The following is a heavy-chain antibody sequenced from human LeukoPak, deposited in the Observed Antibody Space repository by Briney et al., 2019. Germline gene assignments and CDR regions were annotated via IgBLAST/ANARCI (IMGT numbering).Heavy chain of an antibody. D-gene: IGHD3-22*01. CDR3: ARDVRYYYDSSGYPDY. CDR2: IYHSGIT. CDR1: GYSISRGYY. V-gene: IGHV4-38-2*02. Sequence: SETLSLTCTVSGYSISRGYYWGWIRLPPGKGLEWIGSIYHSGITYYNPSLRSRVTISVDTSKNQFSLKLSSVTAADTAVYYCARDVRYYYDSSGYPDYWGQGTLVTVSS. J-gene: IGHJ4*02.